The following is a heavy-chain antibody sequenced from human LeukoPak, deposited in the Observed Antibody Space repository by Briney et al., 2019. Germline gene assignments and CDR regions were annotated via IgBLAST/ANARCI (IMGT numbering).Heavy chain of an antibody. CDR1: GDSISSSNW. CDR2: IYHSGST. CDR3: ARVSARGRNYFDY. D-gene: IGHD1-26*01. Sequence: SGTLSLTCAVSGDSISSSNWWSWVRQPPGKGLEWIGEIYHSGSTNYNPSLKSRVTISVDKSKNQFSLKLSSVTAADTAVYYCARVSARGRNYFDYWGQGTLVTVSS. V-gene: IGHV4-4*02. J-gene: IGHJ4*02.